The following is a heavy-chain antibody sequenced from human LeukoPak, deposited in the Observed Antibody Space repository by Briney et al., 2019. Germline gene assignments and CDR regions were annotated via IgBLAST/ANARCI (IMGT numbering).Heavy chain of an antibody. CDR3: ARALGYCSSASCSLFDY. D-gene: IGHD2-2*01. CDR1: GYTFTSYS. V-gene: IGHV1-46*01. J-gene: IGHJ4*02. Sequence: ASVKVSCKASGYTFTSYSISWVRQAPGQGLEWMGIVNPSDSSTIYSQKFQGRVTMARDTSTSTVYMELSSLRSEDTAVYYCARALGYCSSASCSLFDYWGQGTLVTVSS. CDR2: VNPSDSST.